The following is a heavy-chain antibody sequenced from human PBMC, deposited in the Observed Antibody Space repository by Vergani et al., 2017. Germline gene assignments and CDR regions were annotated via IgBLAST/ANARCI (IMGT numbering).Heavy chain of an antibody. CDR3: AKGIAAAGLWYFDL. V-gene: IGHV3-9*01. CDR1: GFTFSSYW. Sequence: EVQLVESGGGLVQPGGSLRLSCAASGFTFSSYWMHWVRQAPGKGLEWVSGISWNSGSIGYADSVKGRFTISRDNAKNSLYLQMNSLRAEDTALYYCAKGIAAAGLWYFDLWGRGTLVTVSS. D-gene: IGHD6-13*01. CDR2: ISWNSGSI. J-gene: IGHJ2*01.